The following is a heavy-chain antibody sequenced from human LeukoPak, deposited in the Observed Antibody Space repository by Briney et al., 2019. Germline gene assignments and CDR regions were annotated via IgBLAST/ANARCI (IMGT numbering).Heavy chain of an antibody. D-gene: IGHD3-3*01. Sequence: GGSLRLSCAASGFTFSSYAMHWVRQAPGKGLEWVAVISYDGSNKYYADSVKGRFTISRDNSKNTLYLQMSSLRAEDTAVYYCAKGSAYYGVFDYWGQGTLVTVSS. CDR1: GFTFSSYA. CDR3: AKGSAYYGVFDY. V-gene: IGHV3-30-3*01. CDR2: ISYDGSNK. J-gene: IGHJ4*02.